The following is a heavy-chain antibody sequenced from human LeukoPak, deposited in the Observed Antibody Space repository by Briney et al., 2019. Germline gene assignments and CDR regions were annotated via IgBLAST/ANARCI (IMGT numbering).Heavy chain of an antibody. CDR3: VRTWGSGYSAPPGD. J-gene: IGHJ4*02. D-gene: IGHD6-13*01. CDR1: GFTFSSYA. CDR2: ISGSGGST. V-gene: IGHV3-23*01. Sequence: GGSLRLSCAASGFTFSSYAMSWVRQAPGKGLEWVSAISGSGGSTYYADSVKGRFTISRDNSKNTLYLQMNSLGAEDTAVYYCVRTWGSGYSAPPGDWGQGSLVTVSS.